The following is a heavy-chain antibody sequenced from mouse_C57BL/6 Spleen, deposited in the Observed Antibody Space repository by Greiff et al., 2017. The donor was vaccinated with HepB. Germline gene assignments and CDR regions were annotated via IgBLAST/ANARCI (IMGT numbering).Heavy chain of an antibody. D-gene: IGHD2-1*01. CDR1: GYAFSSYW. V-gene: IGHV1-80*01. J-gene: IGHJ3*01. CDR3: ASIYYGNYEFAY. CDR2: IYPGDGDT. Sequence: QVQLKQSGAELVKPGASVKISCKASGYAFSSYWMNWVKQRPGKGLEWIGQIYPGDGDTNYNGKFKGKATLTADKSSSTAYMQLSSLTSEDSAVYFCASIYYGNYEFAYWGQGTLVTVSA.